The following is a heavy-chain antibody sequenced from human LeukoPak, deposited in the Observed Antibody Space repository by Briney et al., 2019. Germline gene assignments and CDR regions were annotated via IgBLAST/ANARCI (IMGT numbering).Heavy chain of an antibody. Sequence: SETLSLTCTVSGGSISSYYWSWIRQPAGKGLDWIGLIYTSGGTNYNPSLKSRVTMSVATSKNQFSLKLSSVTAADTAVYYCARALNWYSGYLFDYWGQGTLVTVSS. CDR3: ARALNWYSGYLFDY. CDR1: GGSISSYY. V-gene: IGHV4-4*07. J-gene: IGHJ4*02. CDR2: IYTSGGT. D-gene: IGHD5-12*01.